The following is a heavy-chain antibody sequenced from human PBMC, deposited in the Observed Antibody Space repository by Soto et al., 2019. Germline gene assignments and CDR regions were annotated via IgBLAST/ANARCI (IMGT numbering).Heavy chain of an antibody. CDR3: ASADSRGSYNYYGMDV. J-gene: IGHJ6*02. D-gene: IGHD3-22*01. V-gene: IGHV1-3*01. CDR1: GYTFTSYA. Sequence: ASVKVSCKASGYTFTSYAMHWVRQAPGQRLEWMGWVNAGNGNTKYSQKFQGRVTITRDTSASTAYMELSSLRSEDTAVYYCASADSRGSYNYYGMDVWGQGTTVTVSS. CDR2: VNAGNGNT.